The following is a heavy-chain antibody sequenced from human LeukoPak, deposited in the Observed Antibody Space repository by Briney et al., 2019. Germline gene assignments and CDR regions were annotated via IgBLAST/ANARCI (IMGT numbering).Heavy chain of an antibody. CDR1: GGSFSGYY. D-gene: IGHD3-22*01. CDR2: INHSGST. Sequence: SETLSLTCAVYGGSFSGYYWSWIRQPPGKGLEWIGEINHSGSTNYNPSLKSRVTISVDTSKNQFSLKLSSVTAADTAVYYCARVPRGYYDSSGYPYFDYWGQGTLVTVSS. V-gene: IGHV4-34*01. CDR3: ARVPRGYYDSSGYPYFDY. J-gene: IGHJ4*02.